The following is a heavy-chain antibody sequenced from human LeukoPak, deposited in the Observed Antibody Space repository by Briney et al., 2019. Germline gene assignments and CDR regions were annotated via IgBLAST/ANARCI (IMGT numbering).Heavy chain of an antibody. CDR2: ISVSATT. J-gene: IGHJ4*02. CDR3: ALSGGSDWYGLEC. CDR1: GFTFSSYA. D-gene: IGHD6-13*01. Sequence: PGGSLRLSCAASGFTFSSYAMSWVRQAPGKGLEWISAISVSATTYYADSVKGRFTISQDNSKTTLYLQMSSLRAEDTALYYCALSGGSDWYGLECWGQGTLVTVSS. V-gene: IGHV3-23*01.